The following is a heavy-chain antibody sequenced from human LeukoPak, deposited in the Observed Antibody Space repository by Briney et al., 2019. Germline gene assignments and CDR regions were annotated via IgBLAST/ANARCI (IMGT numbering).Heavy chain of an antibody. V-gene: IGHV1-8*01. Sequence: ASVKVSCKASGYTFSSYDINWVRQAPGQGLAWMGWIDPNSGDTSYAQKYQGRVTMTRNTSINTAYMALSSLTSDDTAVYYCARAEWLVVGYYYYMDVWGKGTTVTVSS. D-gene: IGHD6-19*01. CDR1: GYTFSSYD. CDR3: ARAEWLVVGYYYYMDV. J-gene: IGHJ6*03. CDR2: IDPNSGDT.